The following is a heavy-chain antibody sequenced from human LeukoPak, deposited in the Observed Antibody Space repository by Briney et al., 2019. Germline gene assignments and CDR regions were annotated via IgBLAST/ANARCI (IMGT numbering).Heavy chain of an antibody. D-gene: IGHD4-17*01. CDR3: ARNGYGTYYFDY. Sequence: GWSLRLSCAASVFRFSDYAVHWIRQAPGKGLEWVAIISKDGYNTDYADSVKGRFTISRDNSKNTLYLQMNSLRVEDTALYYRARNGYGTYYFDYWGQGTLVTVSS. CDR1: VFRFSDYA. CDR2: ISKDGYNT. J-gene: IGHJ4*02. V-gene: IGHV3-30-3*01.